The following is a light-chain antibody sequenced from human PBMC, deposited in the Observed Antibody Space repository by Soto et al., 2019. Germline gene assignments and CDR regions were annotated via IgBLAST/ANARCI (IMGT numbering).Light chain of an antibody. CDR3: QQYYSTPPT. CDR1: QSVLYSSNNKNY. V-gene: IGKV4-1*01. J-gene: IGKJ1*01. CDR2: WAS. Sequence: DIVMTQSPDSLAVSLGVRATINCKSSQSVLYSSNNKNYLAWYQQKPGQPPKLLIYWASTRDSGVPDRFSGSGSGTDFTLTISSLQAEDVAVYYCQQYYSTPPTFGQGTKVEIK.